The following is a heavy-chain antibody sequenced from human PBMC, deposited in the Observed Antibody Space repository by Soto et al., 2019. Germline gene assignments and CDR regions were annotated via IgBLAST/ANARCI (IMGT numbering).Heavy chain of an antibody. CDR2: IWYNGGNT. V-gene: IGHV3-33*08. CDR1: GFTFSNYG. J-gene: IGHJ6*03. Sequence: GGSLRLSCGGSGFTFSNYGNHWGRQAPGKGVEYVSGIWYNGGNTYYAKSVKGRFTISRDNSKNTLYLQMNSLRAEDTAVYYCARDGYYDFWSGYYSPTNYYYYMDVWGKGTTVTVSS. D-gene: IGHD3-3*01. CDR3: ARDGYYDFWSGYYSPTNYYYYMDV.